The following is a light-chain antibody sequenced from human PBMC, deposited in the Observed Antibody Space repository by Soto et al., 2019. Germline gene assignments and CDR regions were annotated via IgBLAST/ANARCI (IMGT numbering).Light chain of an antibody. J-gene: IGKJ1*01. CDR3: QQYRNWPRT. V-gene: IGKV3-15*01. CDR1: QSVDIN. CDR2: GAS. Sequence: EVVLTQSPATLSVSPGERVTLSCRASQSVDINLAWYQQKPGQAPRLIIYGASTRAIDMPGRFSGRGSGTEFTLTISSLQSEDVAVYYCQQYRNWPRTFGQGTKVDIK.